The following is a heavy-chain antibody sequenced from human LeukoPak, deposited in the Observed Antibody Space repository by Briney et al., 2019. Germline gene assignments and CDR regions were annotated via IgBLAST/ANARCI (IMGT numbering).Heavy chain of an antibody. D-gene: IGHD6-19*01. CDR3: ARDRPTWLGYYYYYMDV. V-gene: IGHV4-4*07. J-gene: IGHJ6*03. Sequence: SETLSLTCTVSGGSISSYYWSWIRQPAGKGLEWIGRIYTSGSTNHNPSLKSRVTMSVDTSKNQFSLKLSSVTAADTAVYYCARDRPTWLGYYYYYMDVWGKGTTVTVSS. CDR1: GGSISSYY. CDR2: IYTSGST.